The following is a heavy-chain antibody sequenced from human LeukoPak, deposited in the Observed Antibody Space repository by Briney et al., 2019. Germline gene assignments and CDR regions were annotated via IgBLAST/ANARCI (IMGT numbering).Heavy chain of an antibody. J-gene: IGHJ6*03. CDR3: ARDYRYCSGGSCYTRPSYYYYYMDV. V-gene: IGHV4-39*07. CDR2: IYYSGST. Sequence: PSETLSLTCTVSGGSISSSSYYWGWIRQPPGKGLEWIGSIYYSGSTYYNPSLKSRVTISVDTSKNQFSLKLSSVTAADTAVYYCARDYRYCSGGSCYTRPSYYYYYMDVWGKGTTVTVSS. D-gene: IGHD2-15*01. CDR1: GGSISSSSYY.